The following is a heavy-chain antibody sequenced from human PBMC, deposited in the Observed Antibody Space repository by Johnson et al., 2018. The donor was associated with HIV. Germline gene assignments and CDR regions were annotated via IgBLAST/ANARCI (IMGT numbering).Heavy chain of an antibody. CDR2: ISYDGSNK. J-gene: IGHJ3*02. CDR1: GFTFSSYA. D-gene: IGHD3-10*02. CDR3: ARDLRFNRTVQGRVIISGAFDI. V-gene: IGHV3-30*04. Sequence: QVQLVESGGGVVQPERSLRLSCSASGFTFSSYAMHWVRQAPGQGLEWVACISYDGSNKYYADSVKGRFPIPSDNSKNTLHQHMNSLRTEDTAVYCCARDLRFNRTVQGRVIISGAFDIWGQGTVVHVSS.